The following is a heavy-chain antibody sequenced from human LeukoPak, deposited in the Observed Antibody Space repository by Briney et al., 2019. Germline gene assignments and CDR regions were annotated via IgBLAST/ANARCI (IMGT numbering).Heavy chain of an antibody. CDR2: IEEDGCEQ. D-gene: IGHD3-22*01. CDR1: AFTFSSYW. J-gene: IGHJ4*02. CDR3: VRDSYSRDLDY. Sequence: GGSLRLSCAASAFTFSSYWMSWVRQAPGKGLEWVANIEEDGCEQYYVASLKGRFTISRDNAKNSLYLQMNSLRAEDTAVYYCVRDSYSRDLDYWGQGTLVTVSS. V-gene: IGHV3-7*01.